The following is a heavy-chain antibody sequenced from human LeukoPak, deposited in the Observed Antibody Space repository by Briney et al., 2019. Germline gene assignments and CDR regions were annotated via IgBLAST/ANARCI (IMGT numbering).Heavy chain of an antibody. Sequence: ASVKVSCKASGYTCTGYYMHWVRQAPGQGLEWMGWINPNSGGTNYAQKFRGRVTMTRDTSISTAYMELSRLSSDDTAVYYCARGTAAGVSSPNYWGQGTLVTVSS. D-gene: IGHD6-25*01. CDR1: GYTCTGYY. CDR3: ARGTAAGVSSPNY. CDR2: INPNSGGT. J-gene: IGHJ4*02. V-gene: IGHV1-2*02.